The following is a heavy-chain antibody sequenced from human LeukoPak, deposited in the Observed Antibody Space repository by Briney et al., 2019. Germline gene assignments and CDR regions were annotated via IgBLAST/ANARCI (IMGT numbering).Heavy chain of an antibody. J-gene: IGHJ3*02. CDR1: GGTFSSYA. CDR3: ATAPRVGTTVEAFDI. CDR2: FDPDDGET. D-gene: IGHD1-1*01. Sequence: ASVKVSCKASGGTFSSYAISWVRQAPGKGREWMGGFDPDDGETIYAQKFQGRVTMTEDTSTDTAYMELSSLRSEDTAVYYCATAPRVGTTVEAFDIWGQGTMVTVSS. V-gene: IGHV1-24*01.